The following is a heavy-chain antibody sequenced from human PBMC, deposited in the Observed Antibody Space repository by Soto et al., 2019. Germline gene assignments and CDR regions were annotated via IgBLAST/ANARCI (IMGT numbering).Heavy chain of an antibody. Sequence: SVKVSCKASGGTFSSYAISWVRQAPGQGLEWMGGIIPIFGTANYAQKFQGRVTITADESTSTAYMELSSLRSEDTAVYYCARKGRDDTSGPLHYWGQGTLVTVSS. V-gene: IGHV1-69*13. CDR3: ARKGRDDTSGPLHY. CDR1: GGTFSSYA. J-gene: IGHJ4*02. CDR2: IIPIFGTA. D-gene: IGHD3-22*01.